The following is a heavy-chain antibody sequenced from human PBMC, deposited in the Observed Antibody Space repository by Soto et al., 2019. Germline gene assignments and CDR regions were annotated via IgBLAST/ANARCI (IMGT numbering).Heavy chain of an antibody. V-gene: IGHV3-9*01. J-gene: IGHJ4*02. Sequence: GGSLRLSCAASGFTFDDYAMHWVRQVLGKGLEWVSSISWNSGNIGYADTVKGRFTTSRDNAKNFLFLQINSLRPEDTALYYCVRSKGGYSYGTPFDYWGQGT. CDR3: VRSKGGYSYGTPFDY. CDR2: ISWNSGNI. CDR1: GFTFDDYA. D-gene: IGHD5-18*01.